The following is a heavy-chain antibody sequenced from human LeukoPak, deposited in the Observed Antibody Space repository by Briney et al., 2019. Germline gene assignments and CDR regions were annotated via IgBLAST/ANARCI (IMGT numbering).Heavy chain of an antibody. V-gene: IGHV3-7*01. D-gene: IGHD3-22*01. CDR1: GFTFTNYW. CDR2: IKQDGSAK. CDR3: AREGYYDSSDPFDY. J-gene: IGHJ4*02. Sequence: GGSLRLSCVASGFTFTNYWMSWVRQAPGKGLEWVANIKQDGSAKHYVDSVKGRFTISRDNAKNSLYLQMNSLRAEDTAVYYCAREGYYDSSDPFDYWGQGTLVTVSS.